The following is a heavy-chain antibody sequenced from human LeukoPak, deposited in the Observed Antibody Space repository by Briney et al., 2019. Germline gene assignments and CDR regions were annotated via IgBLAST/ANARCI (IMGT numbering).Heavy chain of an antibody. J-gene: IGHJ4*02. CDR1: GGSISSFY. CDR3: ARGSTYYDFWSGYYSGPYSGYFDY. V-gene: IGHV4-4*07. CDR2: IYASGST. D-gene: IGHD3-3*01. Sequence: PSETLSLTCSVSGGSISSFYWSWIRQPAGKGLEWIGRIYASGSTNYNPSLKSRVTMSVDTSKNQFSLKLSSVTAADTAVCYCARGSTYYDFWSGYYSGPYSGYFDYWGQGTLVTVSS.